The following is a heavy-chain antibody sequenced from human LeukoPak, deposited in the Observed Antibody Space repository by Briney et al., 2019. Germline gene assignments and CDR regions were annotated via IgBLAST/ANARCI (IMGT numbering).Heavy chain of an antibody. D-gene: IGHD1-1*01. CDR2: IYPGGSDT. CDR1: GYSFTSYW. CDR3: ARHETGPYFDY. Sequence: GESLKISCKGSGYSFTSYWIGWVRQMPGKGLECMEIIYPGGSDTRYSPSFQGQVTISADRSISTAYLQWSSLKASDTAMYYCARHETGPYFDYWGQGTLVTVSP. V-gene: IGHV5-51*01. J-gene: IGHJ4*02.